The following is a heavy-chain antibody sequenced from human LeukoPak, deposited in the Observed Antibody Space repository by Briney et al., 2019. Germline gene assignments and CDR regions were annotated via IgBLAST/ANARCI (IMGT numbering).Heavy chain of an antibody. CDR3: ARVSSGDREFDY. Sequence: GGSLRLSCAASGFTFSSYAMHWVRQAPGKGLEWVSSISSSSSYIYYADSVKGRFTISRDNAKNSLYLQMNSLRAEDTAVYYCARVSSGDREFDYWGQGTLVTVSS. CDR2: ISSSSSYI. V-gene: IGHV3-21*01. D-gene: IGHD7-27*01. CDR1: GFTFSSYA. J-gene: IGHJ4*02.